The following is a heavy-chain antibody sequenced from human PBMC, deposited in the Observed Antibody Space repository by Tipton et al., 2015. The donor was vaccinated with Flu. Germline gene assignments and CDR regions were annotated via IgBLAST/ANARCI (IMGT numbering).Heavy chain of an antibody. CDR2: VYYSGST. Sequence: TLSLTCTVGSINTYYWSWIRQPPGKGLEWIGDVYYSGSTTYNSSLKSRVSISVDTSRNQFSLRLSSVTAADSAVYFCARARKRATPRDAFDGWGQGTLVTVSS. V-gene: IGHV4-59*01. J-gene: IGHJ3*01. CDR1: GSINTYY. CDR3: ARARKRATPRDAFDG.